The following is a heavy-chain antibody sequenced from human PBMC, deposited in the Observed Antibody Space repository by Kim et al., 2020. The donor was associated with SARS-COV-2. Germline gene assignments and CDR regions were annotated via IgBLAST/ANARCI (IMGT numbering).Heavy chain of an antibody. Sequence: GGSLRLSCAASGFTFSSYAMHWVRQAPGKGLEWVAVISYDGSNKYYADSVKGRFTISRDNSKNTLYLQMNSLRAEDTAVYYCARGGRGGWPDPEDAFDIWGRGTMVTVSS. D-gene: IGHD2-15*01. V-gene: IGHV3-30-3*01. CDR3: ARGGRGGWPDPEDAFDI. J-gene: IGHJ3*02. CDR1: GFTFSSYA. CDR2: ISYDGSNK.